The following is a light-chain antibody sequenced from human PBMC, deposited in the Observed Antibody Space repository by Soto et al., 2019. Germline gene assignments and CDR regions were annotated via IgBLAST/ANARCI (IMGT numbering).Light chain of an antibody. CDR3: SAYVASV. CDR1: SSDIGAHDY. V-gene: IGLV2-14*01. J-gene: IGLJ2*01. CDR2: GIN. Sequence: QSVLTQPASVSGSPGQSITISCTGTSSDIGAHDYVSWYQQYPGTAPKLIIYGINKRPSGVSGRFSASKSGNTASLTISGLQPEDDATYYCSAYVASVFGGGTKLIVL.